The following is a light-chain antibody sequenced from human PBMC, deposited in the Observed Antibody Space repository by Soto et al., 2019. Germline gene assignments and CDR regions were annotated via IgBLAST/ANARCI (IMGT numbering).Light chain of an antibody. CDR1: SSNIGRDT. CDR2: SNN. V-gene: IGLV1-44*01. J-gene: IGLJ3*02. Sequence: QSVLTQPPSASGTPGQRVIISCSGSSSNIGRDTVNWYRQVPGTAPKLLIYSNNQRPSGVPDRFSGSKSGTSASLAISGLQAEDEADYYCAVWDDSLNGLWVFGGGTKLTVL. CDR3: AVWDDSLNGLWV.